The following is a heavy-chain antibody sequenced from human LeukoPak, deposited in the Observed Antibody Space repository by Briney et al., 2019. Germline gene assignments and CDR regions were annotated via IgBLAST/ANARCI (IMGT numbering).Heavy chain of an antibody. D-gene: IGHD3-10*01. CDR3: ARAGRYGSGSRLDY. V-gene: IGHV4-34*01. Sequence: SETLSLTCAVYGGSFSGYYWSWIRQPPGKGLEWIGEINHSGSTNYNPSLKSRVTISVDTSKNQFSLKLSSVTAADTAVYYCARAGRYGSGSRLDYWGQGTLVTVSS. CDR1: GGSFSGYY. CDR2: INHSGST. J-gene: IGHJ4*02.